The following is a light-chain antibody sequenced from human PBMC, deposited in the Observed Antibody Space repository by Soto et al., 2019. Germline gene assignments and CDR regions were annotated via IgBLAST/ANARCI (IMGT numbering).Light chain of an antibody. V-gene: IGKV3-15*01. Sequence: EIVLTQSPGTLSLSPGDRATLSCRASQSVSRSYLGWYQQKPGQAPRLLMYGASTRAAGVPARFSGSGSGTEFTLTISSLQSEDSAVYYCQQYNNWPVTFGGGTKVDIQ. CDR1: QSVSRSY. CDR2: GAS. J-gene: IGKJ4*01. CDR3: QQYNNWPVT.